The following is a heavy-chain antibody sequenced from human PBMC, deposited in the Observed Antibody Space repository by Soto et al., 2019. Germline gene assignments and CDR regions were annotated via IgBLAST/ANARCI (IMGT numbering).Heavy chain of an antibody. V-gene: IGHV3-64*01. CDR3: ARRARPDFYYMDV. J-gene: IGHJ6*03. D-gene: IGHD6-6*01. CDR1: GFTLSGYA. Sequence: PGGSLRLSCAASGFTLSGYAMDWVRQAPGKGLEYVSGISSNGVGTYYANSVQGRFTISRGNSKNTVYLQMGSLRPEDMAVYYCARRARPDFYYMDVWGKGTTVTVSS. CDR2: ISSNGVGT.